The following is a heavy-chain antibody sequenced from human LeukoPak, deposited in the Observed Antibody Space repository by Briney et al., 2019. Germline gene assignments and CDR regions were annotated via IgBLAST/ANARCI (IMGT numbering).Heavy chain of an antibody. Sequence: SVKVSCKASGGTFSSYAISWVRQAPGQGLEWMGGIIPIFGTANYAQKFQGRVTITADESTSTANMELSSLRSEDTAVYYCARDPDGYSYYFDYWGQGALVTVSS. CDR1: GGTFSSYA. CDR3: ARDPDGYSYYFDY. D-gene: IGHD5-24*01. V-gene: IGHV1-69*13. J-gene: IGHJ4*02. CDR2: IIPIFGTA.